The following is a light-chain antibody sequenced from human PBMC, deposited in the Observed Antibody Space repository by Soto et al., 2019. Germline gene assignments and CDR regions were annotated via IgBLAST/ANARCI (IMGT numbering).Light chain of an antibody. CDR3: QQYYSVPLT. J-gene: IGKJ4*01. V-gene: IGKV4-1*01. CDR1: QSALYSSNNKSY. CDR2: WAS. Sequence: IVMPHSPDSLAVSLRERAIVHCNCRQSALYSSNNKSYLAWYQRQPGQPPRLLIYWASNRESGVPDRVSGSGSGTDFTLTISTLQAEDVAVYYCQQYYSVPLTFGGGTKVDI.